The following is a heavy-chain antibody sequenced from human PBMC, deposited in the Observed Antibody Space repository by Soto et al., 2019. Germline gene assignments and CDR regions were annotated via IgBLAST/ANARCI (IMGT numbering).Heavy chain of an antibody. CDR1: GFTFSTYS. CDR3: AREYTAWPLAYGLDV. V-gene: IGHV3-21*01. J-gene: IGHJ6*02. D-gene: IGHD2-2*02. CDR2: ISSRSDI. Sequence: GGSLRLSCVGSGFTFSTYSINWVRQAPGKGLEWVSSISSRSDIYYADSVKGRFAISRDNAKNSVSLQMNSLRAEDTAVYYCAREYTAWPLAYGLDVWGQGTTVTVSS.